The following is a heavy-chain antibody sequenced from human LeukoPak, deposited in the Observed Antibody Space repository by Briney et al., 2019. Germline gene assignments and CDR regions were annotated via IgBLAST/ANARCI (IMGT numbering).Heavy chain of an antibody. J-gene: IGHJ4*02. V-gene: IGHV4-59*01. Sequence: KPSETLSLTCTVSGGSISSYYWSWIRQPPGKGLEWIGYIYYSGSTNYNPSLKSRVTISVDTSKNQFSLKLSSVTAADTAVYYCARDGGYYSPFDYWGQGTLVTVSS. D-gene: IGHD3-22*01. CDR2: IYYSGST. CDR1: GGSISSYY. CDR3: ARDGGYYSPFDY.